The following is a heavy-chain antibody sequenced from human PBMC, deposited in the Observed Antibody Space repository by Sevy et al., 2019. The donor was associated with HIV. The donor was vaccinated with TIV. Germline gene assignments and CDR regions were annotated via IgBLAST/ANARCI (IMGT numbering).Heavy chain of an antibody. CDR2: IYTDGST. CDR3: AKDFDSIAMPAFPDS. Sequence: GGSLRLSCAAAGFTVSSNYMNWVRQAPGKGLEWVSIIYTDGSTYYADSVKGRFTVSRDNSKNTLYLEMKSLRPEDTAVYFCAKDFDSIAMPAFPDSWGQGTLVTVSS. J-gene: IGHJ4*02. D-gene: IGHD3-9*01. CDR1: GFTVSSNY. V-gene: IGHV3-66*01.